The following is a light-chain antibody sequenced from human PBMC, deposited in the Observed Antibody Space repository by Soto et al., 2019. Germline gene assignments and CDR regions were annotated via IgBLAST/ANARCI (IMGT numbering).Light chain of an antibody. CDR3: QQANSFPLT. J-gene: IGKJ5*01. CDR1: QDISSW. V-gene: IGKV1-12*01. CDR2: AAS. Sequence: DIQMTQSPSSVSASVGDRVTITCRASQDISSWLAWYQQKPGKAPKLLIYAASSLQSGVPSRFSGSASGTDFSLTISSLQPVYFATYYCQQANSFPLTFGQGTRWRL.